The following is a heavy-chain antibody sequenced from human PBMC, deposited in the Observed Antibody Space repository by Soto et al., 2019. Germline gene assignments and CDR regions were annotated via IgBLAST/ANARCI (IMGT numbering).Heavy chain of an antibody. Sequence: PGGSLRLSCAASGVSFNSYDMHWVRQAPGKGPEWVAIISYDGSNTYYSDSVRGRFTISRDNSKDTLYLQMHSLRSEDTAIYYCSRVSRYCSGVDCHVWGQGTQVTVSS. CDR2: ISYDGSNT. CDR3: SRVSRYCSGVDCHV. J-gene: IGHJ4*02. V-gene: IGHV3-30*03. CDR1: GVSFNSYD. D-gene: IGHD2-15*01.